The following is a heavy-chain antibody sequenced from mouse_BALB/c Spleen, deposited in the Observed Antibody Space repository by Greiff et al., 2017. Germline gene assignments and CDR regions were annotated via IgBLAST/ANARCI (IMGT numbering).Heavy chain of an antibody. Sequence: LQQPGSELVRPGASVKLSCKASGCTFTSYWMHWVKQRPGQGLEWIGNIYPGSGSTNYDEKFKSKATLTVDTSSSTAYMQLSSLTSEDSAVYYCTRKQGYYAMDYWGQGTSVTVSS. D-gene: IGHD3-3*01. J-gene: IGHJ4*01. V-gene: IGHV1S22*01. CDR3: TRKQGYYAMDY. CDR2: IYPGSGST. CDR1: GCTFTSYW.